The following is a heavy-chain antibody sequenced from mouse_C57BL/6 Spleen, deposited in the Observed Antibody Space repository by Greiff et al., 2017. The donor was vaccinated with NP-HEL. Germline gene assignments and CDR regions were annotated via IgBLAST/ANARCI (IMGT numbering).Heavy chain of an antibody. CDR2: ISTYYGDA. V-gene: IGHV1-67*01. J-gene: IGHJ3*01. CDR3: ATYPSLLGCWFAY. D-gene: IGHD3-1*01. CDR1: GYTFTDYA. Sequence: VQLQQSGPELVRPGVSVKISCKGSGYTFTDYAMHWVKQSHAQSLEWIGVISTYYGDARYNEKFKDKATMTVDKSSSTAYMELARLTSEESAVYYCATYPSLLGCWFAYWGQGTLVTVSA.